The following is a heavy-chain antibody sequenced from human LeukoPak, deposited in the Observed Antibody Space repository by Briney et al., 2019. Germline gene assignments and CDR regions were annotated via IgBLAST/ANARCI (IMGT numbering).Heavy chain of an antibody. J-gene: IGHJ3*02. CDR1: GFTVSSNY. Sequence: GGSLRLSCAASGFTVSSNYMSWVRQAPGKGLEWVSVIYSGGSTYYADSVKGRFTISRDNSKNTLYLQMNSLRAEDTAVYYCAREHISGWYGDAFDIWGQGTMVTVSS. CDR2: IYSGGST. D-gene: IGHD6-19*01. CDR3: AREHISGWYGDAFDI. V-gene: IGHV3-53*01.